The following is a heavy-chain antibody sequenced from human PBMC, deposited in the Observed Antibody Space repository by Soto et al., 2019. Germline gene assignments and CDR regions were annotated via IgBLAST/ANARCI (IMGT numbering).Heavy chain of an antibody. CDR2: IHPSGGGT. CDR1: GYTFNTYY. D-gene: IGHD2-21*02. J-gene: IGHJ4*02. V-gene: IGHV1-46*02. CDR3: ARGGHIAVVTASFDY. Sequence: QVQLXQXGAEVKKPGASVKVSCKPSGYTFNTYYLHWVRQAPGQALEWMGVIHPSGGGTTYAQKFLGRVTVTRDTSTSTVFMELSSLRSDDTAVYYCARGGHIAVVTASFDYWGQGTLVTVSS.